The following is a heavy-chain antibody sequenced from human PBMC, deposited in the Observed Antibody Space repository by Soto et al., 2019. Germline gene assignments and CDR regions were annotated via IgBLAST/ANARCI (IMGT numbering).Heavy chain of an antibody. V-gene: IGHV1-24*01. CDR1: GYTLTEFS. CDR2: FDPEDGET. J-gene: IGHJ6*02. Sequence: PSVKVSCKVSGYTLTEFSMHWVRQAPGKGLEWMGGFDPEDGETIYAQKFQGRVTMTEDTSTDTAYMELSSLRSEDTAVYYCATEGRTTVTNLYYYGMDVWGQGTTVTVSS. D-gene: IGHD4-17*01. CDR3: ATEGRTTVTNLYYYGMDV.